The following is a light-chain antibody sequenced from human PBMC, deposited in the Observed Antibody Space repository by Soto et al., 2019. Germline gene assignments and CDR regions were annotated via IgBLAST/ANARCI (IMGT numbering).Light chain of an antibody. CDR3: QWYSGSQT. Sequence: EIVLTQSPGTLSLSPGETATLSGRASQSVTSLYLAWYQQKPGQAPRLLIYGASSRATGIPDRFSGSGSGTDFTLTISRLEPEDFAVYYCQWYSGSQTFGGGTKVEIK. CDR2: GAS. CDR1: QSVTSLY. J-gene: IGKJ4*01. V-gene: IGKV3-20*01.